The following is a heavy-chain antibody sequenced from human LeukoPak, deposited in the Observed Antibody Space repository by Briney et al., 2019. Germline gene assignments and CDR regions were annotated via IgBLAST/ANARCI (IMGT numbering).Heavy chain of an antibody. CDR2: IKSQTDGGTT. CDR3: TTGTWIQLWLADY. Sequence: PGGSLRLSCKGSGFTFTNACMSWVRLAPGKGLEWFGHIKSQTDGGTTDYAAPVKGRFTISRDDSKNTLYLQLNSLKTEDTAVYYCTTGTWIQLWLADYWGQGTLVTVSS. J-gene: IGHJ4*02. CDR1: GFTFTNAC. V-gene: IGHV3-15*01. D-gene: IGHD5-18*01.